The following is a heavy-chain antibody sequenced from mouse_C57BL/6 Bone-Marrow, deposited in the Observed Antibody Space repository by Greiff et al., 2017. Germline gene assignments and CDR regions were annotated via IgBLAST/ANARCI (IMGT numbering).Heavy chain of an antibody. CDR3: ARVQGYWYFDV. Sequence: EVKLVESGGGLVKPGGSLKLSCAASGFTFSDYGMHWVRQAPEKGLEWVAYISSGSSTIYYADTVKGRFTISRDNAKNTLFLQMTSLRSEDTAMYYCARVQGYWYFDVWGTGTTVTVSS. CDR1: GFTFSDYG. CDR2: ISSGSSTI. J-gene: IGHJ1*03. V-gene: IGHV5-17*01.